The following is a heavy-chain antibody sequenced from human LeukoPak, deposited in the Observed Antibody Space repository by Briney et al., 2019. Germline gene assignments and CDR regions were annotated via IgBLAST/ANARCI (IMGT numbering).Heavy chain of an antibody. Sequence: PGGSLRLSCAAPGFTFSNYAMSWVRQAPGKGLEWVSATSGRGDYTYYADSVKGRFTISGDNSKNTVYLQMNSLRVEDTAVYYCAKDTSIGKYCTNGVCSPFDYWGQGTLVTVSS. CDR2: TSGRGDYT. CDR1: GFTFSNYA. J-gene: IGHJ4*02. V-gene: IGHV3-23*01. CDR3: AKDTSIGKYCTNGVCSPFDY. D-gene: IGHD2-8*01.